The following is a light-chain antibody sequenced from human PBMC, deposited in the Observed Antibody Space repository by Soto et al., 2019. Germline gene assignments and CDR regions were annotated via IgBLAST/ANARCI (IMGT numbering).Light chain of an antibody. V-gene: IGKV3-20*01. CDR2: RTS. Sequence: EIVLTQSPGTLSLSPGERATLSWRASQSVSSSYLAWYQQKPGQAPRLLIYRTSNRATGIPDRFSGSGSGTDFTLTITRLVPEDFAVYYCQQYGDSPVTFGQGTKVDIK. CDR3: QQYGDSPVT. J-gene: IGKJ1*01. CDR1: QSVSSSY.